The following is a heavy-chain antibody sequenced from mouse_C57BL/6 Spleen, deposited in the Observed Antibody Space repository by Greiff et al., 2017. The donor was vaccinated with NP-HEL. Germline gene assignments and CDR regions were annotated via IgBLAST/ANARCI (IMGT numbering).Heavy chain of an antibody. CDR2: IDPSDSYT. CDR3: ARWLRNFDY. J-gene: IGHJ2*01. CDR1: GYTFTSYW. V-gene: IGHV1-50*01. Sequence: VQLQQPGAELVKPGASVKLSCKASGYTFTSYWMQWVKPRPGQGLEWIGEIDPSDSYTNYNQKFKGKATLTVDTSSSTAYMQLSSLTSEDSAVYYCARWLRNFDYWGQGTTLTVSS. D-gene: IGHD2-2*01.